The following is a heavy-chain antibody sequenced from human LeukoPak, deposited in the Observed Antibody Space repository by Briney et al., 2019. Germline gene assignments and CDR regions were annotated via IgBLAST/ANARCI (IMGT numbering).Heavy chain of an antibody. V-gene: IGHV3-30*02. CDR1: GFTFSSYG. D-gene: IGHD3-9*01. CDR3: AKDRHYDILTGFDY. CDR2: IRYGGSNK. J-gene: IGHJ4*02. Sequence: PGGSLRLSCAASGFTFSSYGMHWVRQAPGKGLEWVAFIRYGGSNKYYADSVKGRFTISRDNSKNTLYLQMNSLRAEDTAVYYCAKDRHYDILTGFDYWGQGTLVTVSS.